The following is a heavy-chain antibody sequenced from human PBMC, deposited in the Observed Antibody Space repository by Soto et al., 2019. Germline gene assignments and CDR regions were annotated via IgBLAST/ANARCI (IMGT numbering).Heavy chain of an antibody. V-gene: IGHV4-34*01. CDR2: INHSGST. D-gene: IGHD6-19*01. CDR1: GGSISSYY. Sequence: SETLSLTCTVSGGSISSYYWSWIRQPPGKGLEWIGEINHSGSTNYNPSLKSRVTISVDTSKNQFSLKLSSVTAADTAVYYCARGGSGWNDYYYGMDVWGQGTTVTVSS. CDR3: ARGGSGWNDYYYGMDV. J-gene: IGHJ6*02.